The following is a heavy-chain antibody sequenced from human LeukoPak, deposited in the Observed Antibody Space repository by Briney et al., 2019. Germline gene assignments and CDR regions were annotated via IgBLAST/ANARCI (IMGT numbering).Heavy chain of an antibody. J-gene: IGHJ4*02. CDR2: IYYSGST. CDR1: GGSISSYY. V-gene: IGHV4-59*01. Sequence: SSETPSLTCTVSGGSISSYYWSWIRQPPGKGLEWIGYIYYSGSTNYNPSLKSQVTISVDTSKNQFSLKLSSVTAADTAVYYCARVMDSSSSSGDYWGQGTLVTVSS. D-gene: IGHD6-6*01. CDR3: ARVMDSSSSSGDY.